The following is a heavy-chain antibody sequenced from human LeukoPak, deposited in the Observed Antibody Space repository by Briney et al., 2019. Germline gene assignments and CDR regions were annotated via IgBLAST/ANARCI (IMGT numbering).Heavy chain of an antibody. Sequence: SVKVSCKASGGTFSSYAISWVRQAPGQGFEWMGRIIPILGIANYAQKFQGRVTITADKSTSTVYMELSSLRSEDTAVYYCARDSSSPPYYYGMDVWGQGTTVTVSS. D-gene: IGHD6-13*01. CDR3: ARDSSSPPYYYGMDV. V-gene: IGHV1-69*04. J-gene: IGHJ6*02. CDR2: IIPILGIA. CDR1: GGTFSSYA.